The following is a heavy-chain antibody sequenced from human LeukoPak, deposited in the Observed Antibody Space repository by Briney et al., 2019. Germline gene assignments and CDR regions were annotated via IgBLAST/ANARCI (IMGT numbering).Heavy chain of an antibody. Sequence: PGGSLRLSCTASGFTFSSYSMNWVRQAPGKGLEWVSYISNTGTTMYYADSVKGRFTISRDNAKNSPYLQMNSLRVEDTAVYYCVKEVEATNWGQGTLVTVSS. J-gene: IGHJ4*02. CDR1: GFTFSSYS. CDR2: ISNTGTTM. D-gene: IGHD4-11*01. CDR3: VKEVEATN. V-gene: IGHV3-48*01.